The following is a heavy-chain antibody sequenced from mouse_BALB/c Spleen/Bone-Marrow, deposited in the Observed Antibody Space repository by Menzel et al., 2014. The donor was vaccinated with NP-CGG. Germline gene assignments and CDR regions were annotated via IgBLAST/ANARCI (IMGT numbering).Heavy chain of an antibody. CDR3: ARSGSSSGYFDY. Sequence: EVKLMESGGGLVQPGGSRKLSCAASGFTFSSFGMHWVRQASEKGLEWVAYISSGSSTVYYADKVMGRFTISRDNPKNTLFLQMTSLRSEDTAMYYCARSGSSSGYFDYWGQGTTLTVSS. CDR2: ISSGSSTV. CDR1: GFTFSSFG. J-gene: IGHJ2*01. D-gene: IGHD1-1*01. V-gene: IGHV5-17*02.